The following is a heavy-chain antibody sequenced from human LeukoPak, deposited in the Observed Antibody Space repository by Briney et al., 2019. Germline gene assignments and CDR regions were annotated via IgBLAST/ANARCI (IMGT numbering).Heavy chain of an antibody. CDR2: IYHSGTT. CDR1: NYSITSGYF. J-gene: IGHJ4*02. CDR3: ARDGVFHDSDGYSFDY. Sequence: PSETLSLTCAVSNYSITSGYFWGWSRQPPGKGLEWIASIYHSGTTYYNPSLRNRVTLFVDTSKNQFSLKLTSLTAADTAVYYCARDGVFHDSDGYSFDYWGQGTLVTVSS. V-gene: IGHV4-38-2*02. D-gene: IGHD3-22*01.